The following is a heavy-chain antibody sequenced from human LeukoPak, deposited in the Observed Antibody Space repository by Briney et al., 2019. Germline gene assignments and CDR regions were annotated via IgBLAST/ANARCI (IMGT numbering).Heavy chain of an antibody. D-gene: IGHD3-10*01. J-gene: IGHJ5*02. V-gene: IGHV4-61*02. CDR2: IYTSGST. CDR3: ARVKGFGELGGWFDP. Sequence: SETLSLTCTVSGGSISSGSYYWSWIRQPAGKGLEWIGRIYTSGSTNYNPSLKSRVTISVDTSKNQFSLKLSSVTAADTAVYYCARVKGFGELGGWFDPWGQGTLVTVSS. CDR1: GGSISSGSYY.